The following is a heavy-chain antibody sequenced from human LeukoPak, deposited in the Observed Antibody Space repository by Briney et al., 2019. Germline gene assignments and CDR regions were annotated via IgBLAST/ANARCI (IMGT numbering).Heavy chain of an antibody. V-gene: IGHV5-51*01. CDR2: IYPDDSDA. Sequence: GESLKISCQGSGYHFTSYWIGWVRPMPGKALEWMGIIYPDDSDATYSPSFQGLVTISADKSISTAYVQWSSLKASDTAMYYCARPYYSDSSGHYYFDYWGQGTLVTVSS. CDR3: ARPYYSDSSGHYYFDY. J-gene: IGHJ4*02. D-gene: IGHD3-22*01. CDR1: GYHFTSYW.